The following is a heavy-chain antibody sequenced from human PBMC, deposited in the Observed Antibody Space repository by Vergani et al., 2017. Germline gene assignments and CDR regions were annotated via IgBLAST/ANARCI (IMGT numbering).Heavy chain of an antibody. CDR3: AKDRRYYDSSGYPS. CDR2: ISWNSGSI. V-gene: IGHV3-9*01. Sequence: EVQLVESGGGLLQPGRSLRLSCAASGFTFDDYAMHWVRQAPGKGLEWVSGISWNSGSIGYADSVKGRFTISRDNAKNSLYLQMNSLTAEDTALYYCAKDRRYYDSSGYPSWGQGTLVTVSS. CDR1: GFTFDDYA. D-gene: IGHD3-22*01. J-gene: IGHJ4*02.